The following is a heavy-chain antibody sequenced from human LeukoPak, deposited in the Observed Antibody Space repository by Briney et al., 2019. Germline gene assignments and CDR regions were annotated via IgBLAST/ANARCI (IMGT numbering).Heavy chain of an antibody. CDR2: IYTSGST. CDR1: GGSIGSFY. CDR3: ARGAYSGYKNWFDP. J-gene: IGHJ5*02. D-gene: IGHD5-12*01. Sequence: SETLSLTCTVSGGSIGSFYWSWIRQPAGKGLEWIGRIYTSGSTNYNPSPKSRVTMSVDTSKNQFSLKLSSVTAADTAVYYCARGAYSGYKNWFDPWGQGTLVTVSS. V-gene: IGHV4-4*07.